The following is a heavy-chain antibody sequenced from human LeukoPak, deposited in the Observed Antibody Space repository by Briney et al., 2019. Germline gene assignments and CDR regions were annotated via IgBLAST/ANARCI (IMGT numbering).Heavy chain of an antibody. CDR3: ARVFSSGALDPRYVPFDP. CDR1: GYTFTSYD. V-gene: IGHV1-18*01. D-gene: IGHD3-9*01. J-gene: IGHJ5*02. CDR2: ISAYNGNT. Sequence: GASVTVSCKASGYTFTSYDINWVRQAPGQGLEWMGWISAYNGNTNYAQKLQGRVTMTTDTSTSTAYMELRSLRSDDTAVYYCARVFSSGALDPRYVPFDPWGQGTLVTVSS.